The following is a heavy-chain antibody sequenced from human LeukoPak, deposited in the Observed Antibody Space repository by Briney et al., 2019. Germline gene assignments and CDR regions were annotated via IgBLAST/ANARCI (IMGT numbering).Heavy chain of an antibody. CDR2: IKESGSEK. Sequence: PGGSLRLSCAASGFKFSYYWMTWVRQAPGKGLEWLANIKESGSEKYYVDSVKGRFTISRDNADNLVYLQMNSLRVEDTAVYYCARGWGEKGRCRGGNCNNPQFDYWGQGILVTVSS. D-gene: IGHD2-15*01. J-gene: IGHJ4*02. V-gene: IGHV3-7*01. CDR1: GFKFSYYW. CDR3: ARGWGEKGRCRGGNCNNPQFDY.